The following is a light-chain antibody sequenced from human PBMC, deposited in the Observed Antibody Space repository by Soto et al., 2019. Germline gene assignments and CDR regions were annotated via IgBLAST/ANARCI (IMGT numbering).Light chain of an antibody. Sequence: DIQMTQSPSTLSASVGDRVTITCRASQSISRGLAWYQQKPGKAPKLLFYDASSLESGVPSRFSGSGSGTEFTLTISSLQPDDFAVYYCQQYNSYWTFGQGTKVEI. J-gene: IGKJ1*01. CDR3: QQYNSYWT. CDR1: QSISRG. CDR2: DAS. V-gene: IGKV1-5*01.